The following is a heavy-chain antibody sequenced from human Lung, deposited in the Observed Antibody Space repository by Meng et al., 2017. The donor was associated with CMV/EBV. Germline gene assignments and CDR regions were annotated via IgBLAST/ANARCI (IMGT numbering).Heavy chain of an antibody. CDR2: MNPNSGNT. Sequence: AEVKKPGASGKVSCKAPGYTFTSYDINWVRQATGQGLEWMGWMNPNSGNTGYAQKFQGRVTMTRNTSISTAYMELSSLRSEDTAVYYCARGYCSGGSCPVFDPWGQGTLVTVSS. J-gene: IGHJ5*02. V-gene: IGHV1-8*01. CDR1: GYTFTSYD. D-gene: IGHD2-15*01. CDR3: ARGYCSGGSCPVFDP.